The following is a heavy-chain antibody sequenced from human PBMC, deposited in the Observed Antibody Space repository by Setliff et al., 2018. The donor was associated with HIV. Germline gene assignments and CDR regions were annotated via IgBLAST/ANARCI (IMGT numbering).Heavy chain of an antibody. CDR3: AREQTTETTMGFAFDI. CDR2: FYYSGST. V-gene: IGHV4-38-2*02. Sequence: SETLSLTCAVSGYSASSGYYWGWIRQPPGKGLEWIGSFYYSGSTFYNPSLKSRVSISVDTSKNQFSLRLNSVTAADTAVYYCAREQTTETTMGFAFDIWGQGTVVTVSS. CDR1: GYSASSGYY. D-gene: IGHD4-17*01. J-gene: IGHJ3*02.